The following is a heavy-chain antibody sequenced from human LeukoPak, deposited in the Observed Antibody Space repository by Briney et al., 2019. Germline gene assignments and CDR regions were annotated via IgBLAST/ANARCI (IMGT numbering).Heavy chain of an antibody. V-gene: IGHV4-39*07. J-gene: IGHJ4*02. CDR3: ARGPTYDY. CDR1: GASISASSYY. Sequence: PSETLSLTCSVSGASISASSYYWGWIRQPPGKGLEWIGNIYYSGSTYYNPSLNSRVTISVDTSKNQFSLKLSSVTAADTAVYYCARGPTYDYWGQGTLVTVSS. CDR2: IYYSGST.